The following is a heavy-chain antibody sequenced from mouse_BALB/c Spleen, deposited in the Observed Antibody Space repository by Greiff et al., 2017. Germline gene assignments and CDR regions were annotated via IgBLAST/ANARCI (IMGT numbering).Heavy chain of an antibody. D-gene: IGHD2-2*01. CDR2: ISSGGGST. CDR3: ARHPGDYGYDEGYAMDY. Sequence: EVMLVESGGGLVKPGGSLKLSCAASGFAFSSYDMSWVRQTPEKRLEWVAYISSGGGSTYYPDTVKGRFTISRDNAKNTLYLQMSSLKSEDTAMYYCARHPGDYGYDEGYAMDYWGQGTSVTVSS. CDR1: GFAFSSYD. V-gene: IGHV5-12-1*01. J-gene: IGHJ4*01.